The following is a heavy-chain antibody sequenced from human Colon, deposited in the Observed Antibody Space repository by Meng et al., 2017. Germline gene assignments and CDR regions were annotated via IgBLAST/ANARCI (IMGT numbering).Heavy chain of an antibody. V-gene: IGHV3-30*01. CDR1: GFNFNTYA. CDR3: ASSHNLYLVY. J-gene: IGHJ4*02. Sequence: GLVVEARGGVVQPGSSLGLSCLASGFNFNTYAMDWGRQAPGKGLEWVAVISSDANYKYYAASVQGRFSISRDNSENTVYLQMNSLRPEDMSTYYCASSHNLYLVYWGQGTLVTVSS. D-gene: IGHD1-14*01. CDR2: ISSDANYK.